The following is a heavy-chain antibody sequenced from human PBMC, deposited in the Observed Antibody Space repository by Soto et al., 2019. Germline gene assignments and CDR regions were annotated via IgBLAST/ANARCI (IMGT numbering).Heavy chain of an antibody. CDR2: VSPDSGNS. V-gene: IGHV1-8*01. Sequence: QVQVVQSRAEVKKPGASVKVSCKTSGYTFTDYDINWVRQATGQGLEWMGWVSPDSGNSGYAQQFQGRVTMTSDTSTSTVYMELSNLRSEDTAMYYCEVTTGYWGQGTMVTVSS. CDR3: EVTTGY. CDR1: GYTFTDYD. J-gene: IGHJ4*02. D-gene: IGHD3-9*01.